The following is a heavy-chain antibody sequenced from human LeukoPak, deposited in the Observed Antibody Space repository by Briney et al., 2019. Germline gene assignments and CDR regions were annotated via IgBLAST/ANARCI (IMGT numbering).Heavy chain of an antibody. J-gene: IGHJ6*03. CDR3: ARGVRTMVRGVIINYYYYYMDV. V-gene: IGHV1-2*02. D-gene: IGHD3-10*01. CDR1: GYTFTGNF. CDR2: INPNNGDT. Sequence: ASVKVSCKTSGYTFTGNFMHWVRQAPGQGPEWMGWINPNNGDTNYAQKFQGRVTMTRNTSISTAYMELSSLRSEDTAVYYCARGVRTMVRGVIINYYYYYMDVWGKGTTVTISS.